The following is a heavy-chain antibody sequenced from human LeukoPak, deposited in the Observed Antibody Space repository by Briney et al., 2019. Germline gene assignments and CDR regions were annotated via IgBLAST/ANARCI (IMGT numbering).Heavy chain of an antibody. V-gene: IGHV1-24*01. J-gene: IGHJ5*02. CDR3: ATDLSGGDYYDFP. CDR1: GYTLTELS. Sequence: GASVKVSCKVSGYTLTELSMHWVRQAPGKGLEWMGGFDPEGGETIYAQKFQGRVTMTEDTSTDTAYMELSSLRSEDTAVYYCATDLSGGDYYDFPWGQGTLVTVSS. D-gene: IGHD3-22*01. CDR2: FDPEGGET.